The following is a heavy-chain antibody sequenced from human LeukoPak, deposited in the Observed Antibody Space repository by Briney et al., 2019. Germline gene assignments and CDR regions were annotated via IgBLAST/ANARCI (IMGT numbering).Heavy chain of an antibody. J-gene: IGHJ4*02. CDR3: AKDISGGDCPDY. D-gene: IGHD2-21*02. CDR1: GFTFSSYE. V-gene: IGHV3-48*03. Sequence: SRGSLRLSCAASGFTFSSYEMNWVRQAPGKGLEWVSYISSSSNTIYYADSVKGRFTISRDNSKNTVFLQMNSLSTEDTAVYYCAKDISGGDCPDYWGQGTLVTVSS. CDR2: ISSSSNTI.